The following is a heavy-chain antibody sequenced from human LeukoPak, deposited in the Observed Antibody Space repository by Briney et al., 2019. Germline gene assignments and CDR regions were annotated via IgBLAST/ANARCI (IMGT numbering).Heavy chain of an antibody. CDR1: GFTFSSYG. J-gene: IGHJ4*02. CDR3: AKDARYSGSQIDY. D-gene: IGHD5-12*01. V-gene: IGHV3-30*02. CDR2: IRYDGSNK. Sequence: PGGSLRLSCAASGFTFSSYGMHWVRQAPGKGLEWVAFIRYDGSNKYYADSVKGRFTISRDNSKNTLYLQMNSLRAEDTAVYYCAKDARYSGSQIDYWGQGTLVTVSS.